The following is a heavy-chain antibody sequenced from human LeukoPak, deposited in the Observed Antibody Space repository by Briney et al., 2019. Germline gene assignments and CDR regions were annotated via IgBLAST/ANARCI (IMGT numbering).Heavy chain of an antibody. D-gene: IGHD7-27*01. CDR3: ASGLGNYYYYMDV. CDR1: GGSISSGSYY. CDR2: IYTSGST. J-gene: IGHJ6*03. V-gene: IGHV4-61*02. Sequence: ASETLSLTCTVSGGSISSGSYYWSWIRQPAGKGLEWIGRIYTSGSTNYNPSLKSRVTISVDTSKNQFSLKLSSVTAADTAVYYCASGLGNYYYYMDVWGKGTTVTISS.